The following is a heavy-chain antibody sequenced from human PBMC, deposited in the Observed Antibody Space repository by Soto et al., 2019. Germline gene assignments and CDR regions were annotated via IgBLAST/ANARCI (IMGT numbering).Heavy chain of an antibody. Sequence: SVKVSCKASGGTFSSYAISWVRQAPGQGLEWMGGIIPIFGTANYAQKFQGRVTITADESTSTAYMELSSLRSEDTAVYYCASNLPSNWYFDLWGRGTLVTVS. CDR3: ASNLPSNWYFDL. CDR1: GGTFSSYA. D-gene: IGHD2-2*01. CDR2: IIPIFGTA. V-gene: IGHV1-69*13. J-gene: IGHJ2*01.